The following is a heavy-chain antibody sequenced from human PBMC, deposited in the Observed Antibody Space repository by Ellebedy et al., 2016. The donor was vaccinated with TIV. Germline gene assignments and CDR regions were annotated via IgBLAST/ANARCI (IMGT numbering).Heavy chain of an antibody. V-gene: IGHV3-74*01. Sequence: PGGSLRLSCVASGFTFSRHYMHWVRQAPGKGLVWVSRIKDDGSETSYVDSVKGRFIISRDNAKNTLYLQMNSLRFEDTAMYYCARDGAVPGGKGDYWGQGTLVIVSS. CDR1: GFTFSRHY. D-gene: IGHD4-23*01. CDR3: ARDGAVPGGKGDY. CDR2: IKDDGSET. J-gene: IGHJ4*02.